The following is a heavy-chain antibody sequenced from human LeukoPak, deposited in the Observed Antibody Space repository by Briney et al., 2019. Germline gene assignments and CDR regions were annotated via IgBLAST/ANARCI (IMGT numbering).Heavy chain of an antibody. CDR2: IISILGIA. Sequence: EASVKVSCKASGGTFSSYAISWVRQAPGQGLEWMGRIISILGIANYAQKFQGRVTITADKSTSTAYMELSSLRSEDTAVYYCASVVVTATPRLDYWGQGTLVTVSS. CDR3: ASVVVTATPRLDY. D-gene: IGHD2-21*02. J-gene: IGHJ4*02. V-gene: IGHV1-69*04. CDR1: GGTFSSYA.